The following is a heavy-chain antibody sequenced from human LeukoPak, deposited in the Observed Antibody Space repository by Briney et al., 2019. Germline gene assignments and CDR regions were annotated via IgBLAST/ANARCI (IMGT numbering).Heavy chain of an antibody. D-gene: IGHD3-22*01. Sequence: GASVKVSCKASGYTFTNHAMQWVRQAPGQRLEWMGWINAGNGDTKFSQKFQDRVALTRDTSANTAYMELSSLRSEDTAVYYCARGEYYYDSSGYYFDYWGQGTLVTVSS. CDR3: ARGEYYYDSSGYYFDY. V-gene: IGHV1-3*01. CDR1: GYTFTNHA. J-gene: IGHJ4*02. CDR2: INAGNGDT.